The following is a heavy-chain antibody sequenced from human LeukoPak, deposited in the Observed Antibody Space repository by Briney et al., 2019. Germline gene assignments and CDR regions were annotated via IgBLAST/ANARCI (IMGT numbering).Heavy chain of an antibody. V-gene: IGHV5-51*01. CDR2: INPGDSDT. CDR1: GYSFTSYW. D-gene: IGHD3-10*01. Sequence: GESLKISCKGSGYSFTSYWIGWVRQMPGEGLEWMGIINPGDSDTRYSPSFQGQVTISADKSISTAYLQWSSLKASDTAMYYCARRYYYGSGSYYPNLPFDYWGQGTLVTVSS. CDR3: ARRYYYGSGSYYPNLPFDY. J-gene: IGHJ4*02.